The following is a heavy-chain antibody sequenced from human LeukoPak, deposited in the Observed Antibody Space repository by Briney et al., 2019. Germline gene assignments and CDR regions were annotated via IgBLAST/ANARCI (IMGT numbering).Heavy chain of an antibody. J-gene: IGHJ4*02. CDR2: INPSGGST. Sequence: ASVTVSCKASGYTFTSYYIHWVRQAPGQGLEWMGIINPSGGSTSYAQKLQGRVTMTTDTSTSTAYMELRSLRSDDTAVYYCARDLEYYYDSSGYPFDYWGQGTLVTVSS. V-gene: IGHV1-46*01. CDR1: GYTFTSYY. CDR3: ARDLEYYYDSSGYPFDY. D-gene: IGHD3-22*01.